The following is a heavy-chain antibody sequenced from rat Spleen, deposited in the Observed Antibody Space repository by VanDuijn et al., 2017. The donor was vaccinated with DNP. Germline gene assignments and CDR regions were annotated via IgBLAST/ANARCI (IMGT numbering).Heavy chain of an antibody. CDR2: IWTGGST. Sequence: QVQLKESGPGLVQPSQTLSLTCTVSGFSLTSYNVHWVRQPTGKGLEWMGIIWTGGSTDYNSALKSRLNISRDTSKSQVFLKMNSLQTEDIATYYCAREDGGYSDYVMDAWGQGASVTVSS. D-gene: IGHD1-11*01. J-gene: IGHJ4*01. V-gene: IGHV2-30*01. CDR1: GFSLTSYN. CDR3: AREDGGYSDYVMDA.